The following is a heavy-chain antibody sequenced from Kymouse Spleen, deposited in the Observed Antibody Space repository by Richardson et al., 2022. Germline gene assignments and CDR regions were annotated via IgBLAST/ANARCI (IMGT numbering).Heavy chain of an antibody. Sequence: QVQLQQSGPGLVKPSQTLSLTCAISGDSVSSNSAAWNWIRQSPSRGLEWLGRTYYRSKWYNDYAVSVKSRITINPDTSKNQFSLQLNSVTPEDTAVYYCARGGDYYGSGSYSHFDYWGQGTLVTVSS. CDR3: ARGGDYYGSGSYSHFDY. CDR1: GDSVSSNSAA. V-gene: IGHV6-1*01. J-gene: IGHJ4*02. D-gene: IGHD3-10*01. CDR2: TYYRSKWYN.